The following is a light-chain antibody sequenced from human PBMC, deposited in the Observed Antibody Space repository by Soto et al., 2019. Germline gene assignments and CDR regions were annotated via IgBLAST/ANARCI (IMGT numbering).Light chain of an antibody. CDR3: LSYTNSNTYV. V-gene: IGLV2-14*01. CDR2: EVN. CDR1: SSDVGGYKF. J-gene: IGLJ1*01. Sequence: QSALTQPASVSASPGQSITISCTGTSSDVGGYKFVSWYQHHPGKAPKLMIYEVNNRPSGVSNRFSGSKSGNTASLTISGLQPEDEADYYCLSYTNSNTYVFGTGTKVTVL.